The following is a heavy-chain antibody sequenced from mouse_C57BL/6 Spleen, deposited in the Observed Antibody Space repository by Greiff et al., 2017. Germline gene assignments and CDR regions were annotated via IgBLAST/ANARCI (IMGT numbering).Heavy chain of an antibody. D-gene: IGHD2-2*01. V-gene: IGHV1-81*01. J-gene: IGHJ3*01. CDR1: GYTFTSYG. CDR3: ARGPLYYCYLAWFAY. Sequence: QVHVKQSGAELARPGASVKLSCKASGYTFTSYGISWVKQRTGQGLEWIGEIYPRSGNTSYNEKFTGKATMTADKSSSTAYMELRSLTSEDSAIYFCARGPLYYCYLAWFAYWGQGTLVTVSA. CDR2: IYPRSGNT.